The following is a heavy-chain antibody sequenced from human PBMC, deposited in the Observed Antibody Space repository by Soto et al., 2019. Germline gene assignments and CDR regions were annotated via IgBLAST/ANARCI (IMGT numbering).Heavy chain of an antibody. J-gene: IGHJ6*03. D-gene: IGHD3-3*01. CDR3: ARGGGLTYYDFWSGPQSTIYYMDV. CDR1: GGSISSYY. CDR2: IYHSGST. V-gene: IGHV4-59*12. Sequence: PSETLSLTCTVSGGSISSYYWSWIRQPPGKGLEWIGYIYHSGSTNYNPSLKSRVTISVDTSKNQFSLKLSSVTAADTAVYYCARGGGLTYYDFWSGPQSTIYYMDVWGKGTTVTVSS.